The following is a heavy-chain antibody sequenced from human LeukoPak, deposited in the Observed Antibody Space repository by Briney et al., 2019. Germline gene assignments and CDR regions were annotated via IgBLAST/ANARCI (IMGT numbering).Heavy chain of an antibody. CDR3: ARDGCSGGSCQHGMDV. J-gene: IGHJ6*02. CDR2: ISSSSSYI. V-gene: IGHV3-21*01. CDR1: GFTFSSYS. D-gene: IGHD2-15*01. Sequence: PGGSLRLSCAASGFTFSSYSMNWVRQAPGKGLEWVSSISSSSSYIYYADSVKGRFTISRDNAKNSLYLQMNSLRAEDTAVYYCARDGCSGGSCQHGMDVWGQGTTVTVSS.